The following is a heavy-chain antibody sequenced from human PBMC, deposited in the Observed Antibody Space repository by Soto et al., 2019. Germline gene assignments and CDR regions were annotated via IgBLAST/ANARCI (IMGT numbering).Heavy chain of an antibody. Sequence: GESLKISCKGSGYSFTIYWIGWVRQMPGKGLEWMGIIYPGDSDTRYSPSFQGQVTISADKSISTAYLQWSSLKASDTAMYYCARTYYYDSSGYYSPLGYFDYWGQGTLVTVSS. J-gene: IGHJ4*02. CDR1: GYSFTIYW. CDR2: IYPGDSDT. CDR3: ARTYYYDSSGYYSPLGYFDY. V-gene: IGHV5-51*01. D-gene: IGHD3-22*01.